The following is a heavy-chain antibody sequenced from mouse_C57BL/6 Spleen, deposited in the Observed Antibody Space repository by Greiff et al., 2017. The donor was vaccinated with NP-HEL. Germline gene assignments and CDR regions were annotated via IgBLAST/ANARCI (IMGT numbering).Heavy chain of an antibody. CDR2: IYPGDGDT. D-gene: IGHD2-2*01. J-gene: IGHJ2*01. CDR3: ARSTMVTTRYFDY. V-gene: IGHV1-82*01. Sequence: QVQLQQSGPELVKPGASVKISCKASGYAFSSSWMNWVKQRPGKGLEWIGRIYPGDGDTNYNGKFKGKATLTADKSSSTAYMQLSSLTSEDSAVYFCARSTMVTTRYFDYWGQGTTLTVSS. CDR1: GYAFSSSW.